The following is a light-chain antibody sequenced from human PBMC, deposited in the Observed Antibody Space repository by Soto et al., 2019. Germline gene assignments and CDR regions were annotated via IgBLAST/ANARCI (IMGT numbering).Light chain of an antibody. CDR2: DTS. Sequence: EIVFTQSPGTLSLTPGERATLSCRASQSVSIKLAWYQQKPGQAPRLLIYDTSTRATGIPARFSGSGSGTEFTLTISSLQSEDFAVYYCQQYNNWPPITFGQGTLLEI. J-gene: IGKJ5*01. V-gene: IGKV3-15*01. CDR3: QQYNNWPPIT. CDR1: QSVSIK.